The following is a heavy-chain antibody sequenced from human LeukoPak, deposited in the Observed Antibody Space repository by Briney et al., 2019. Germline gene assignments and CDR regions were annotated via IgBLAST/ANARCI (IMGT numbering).Heavy chain of an antibody. CDR3: ARSILHSGGSCCWYYFDY. CDR2: INHSGST. D-gene: IGHD2-15*01. V-gene: IGHV4-34*01. CDR1: GGSFSYYY. Sequence: SETLSLTCAVYGGSFSYYYWSWIRQPPGKTLEWIGEINHSGSTNYNPSLKSRVTISPDTSKNHFSLELSSVTAADTAVYYCARSILHSGGSCCWYYFDYWGQGTLVAVSS. J-gene: IGHJ4*02.